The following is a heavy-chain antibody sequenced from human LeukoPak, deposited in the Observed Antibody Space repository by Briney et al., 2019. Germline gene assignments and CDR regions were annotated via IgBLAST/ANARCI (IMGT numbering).Heavy chain of an antibody. CDR3: AREVSEGFDF. V-gene: IGHV3-11*04. D-gene: IGHD3-22*01. J-gene: IGHJ4*02. CDR1: GFTFSDYY. Sequence: SGGSLRLSCAASGFTFSDYYMSWIRQAPGKGLEWASSFGTRSTSIYHAGSVKGRFAISRDNAKNSLYLQMNSLRAEDTALYYCAREVSEGFDFWGQGTLVTVSS. CDR2: FGTRSTSI.